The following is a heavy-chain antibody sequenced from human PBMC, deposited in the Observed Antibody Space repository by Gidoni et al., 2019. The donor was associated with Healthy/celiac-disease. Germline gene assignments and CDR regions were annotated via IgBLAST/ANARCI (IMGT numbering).Heavy chain of an antibody. CDR1: GFTFSSYG. V-gene: IGHV3-30*18. D-gene: IGHD6-19*01. J-gene: IGHJ4*02. CDR2: ISYDGSNK. CDR3: AKGLGMAVAGIFDY. Sequence: VQLVESGGGVVQPGRSLRLSCAASGFTFSSYGMHWVRPAPGKGLEWVAVISYDGSNKYYADSVKGRFTISRDNSKNTLYLQMNSLRAEDTAVYYCAKGLGMAVAGIFDYWGQGTLVTVSS.